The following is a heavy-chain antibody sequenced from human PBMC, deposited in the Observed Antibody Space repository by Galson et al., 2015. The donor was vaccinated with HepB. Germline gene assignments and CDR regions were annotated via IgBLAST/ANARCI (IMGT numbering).Heavy chain of an antibody. D-gene: IGHD2-15*01. Sequence: SVKVSCKVSGYTLTELSIHWVRQAPGKGLEWMGGFDPEDGETIYAQKFQGRVTMTEDTSTDTAYMELSSLRSEDTAVYYCAKEGVAGYGMDVWGQGTTVTVSS. CDR3: AKEGVAGYGMDV. V-gene: IGHV1-24*01. CDR2: FDPEDGET. CDR1: GYTLTELS. J-gene: IGHJ6*02.